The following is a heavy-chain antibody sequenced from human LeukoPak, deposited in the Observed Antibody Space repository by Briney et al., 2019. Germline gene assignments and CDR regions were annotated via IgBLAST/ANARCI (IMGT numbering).Heavy chain of an antibody. CDR2: MNPNSGNT. D-gene: IGHD5-18*01. J-gene: IGHJ5*02. V-gene: IGHV1-8*03. CDR1: GYTFTGYW. Sequence: ASVKVSCKAFGYTFTGYWMHWVRQATGQGLEWMGWMNPNSGNTGYAQKFQGRVTITRNTSISTAYMELSSLRSEDTAVYYCARGGYYPWGQGTLVTVSS. CDR3: ARGGYYP.